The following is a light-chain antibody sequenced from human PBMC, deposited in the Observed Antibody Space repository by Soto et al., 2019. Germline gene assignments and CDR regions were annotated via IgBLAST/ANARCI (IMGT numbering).Light chain of an antibody. CDR2: GAS. CDR1: QSISNY. Sequence: DIQMTQSPSSLSASVGDRATITCRTSQSISNYLNWYQQHPGRAPKLLIFGASTLQSGVPARFSGSGSGTDFTLTISSLQPGDFATYYCQQSYSSPLTFGGGTTVEI. CDR3: QQSYSSPLT. V-gene: IGKV1-39*01. J-gene: IGKJ4*01.